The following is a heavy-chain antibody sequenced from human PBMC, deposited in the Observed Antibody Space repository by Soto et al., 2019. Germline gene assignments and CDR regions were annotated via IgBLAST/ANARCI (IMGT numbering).Heavy chain of an antibody. CDR2: ISSSGNYI. V-gene: IGHV3-21*01. Sequence: PGGSLRLSCAASGFTFSSYGMNWVRQAPGKGLEWVSSISSSGNYIYYADSVKGRFTISRDNAKNSLYLQTNSLRAEDTAVYYCANGYGSTIWGQGTLVTVSS. CDR3: ANGYGSTI. J-gene: IGHJ4*02. CDR1: GFTFSSYG. D-gene: IGHD3-10*01.